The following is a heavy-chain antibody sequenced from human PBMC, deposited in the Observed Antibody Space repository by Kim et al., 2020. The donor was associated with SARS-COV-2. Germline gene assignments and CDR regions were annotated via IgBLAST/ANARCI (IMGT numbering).Heavy chain of an antibody. CDR2: IIPIFGTA. Sequence: SVKVSCKASGGTFSSYAISWVRQAPGQGLEWMGGIIPIFGTANYAQKFQGRVTITADESTSTAYMELSSLRSEDTAVYYCARRTYSNYVYFAFDIWGQGTMVTVSS. J-gene: IGHJ3*02. CDR3: ARRTYSNYVYFAFDI. V-gene: IGHV1-69*13. CDR1: GGTFSSYA. D-gene: IGHD4-4*01.